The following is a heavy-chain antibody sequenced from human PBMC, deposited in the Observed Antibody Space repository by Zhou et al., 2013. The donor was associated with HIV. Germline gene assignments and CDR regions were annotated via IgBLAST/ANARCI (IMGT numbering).Heavy chain of an antibody. D-gene: IGHD3-9*01. CDR3: ARGSVYFEPKDSFDV. CDR1: GYTFTNYG. Sequence: QVQLVQSGAEVKKPGASVKVSCKASGYTFTNYGISWVRQAPGQGLEWMGWISADNGNTNYALKLQGRGTMTTDTSTSTAYMALRSLRSDDTAVYYCARGSVYFEPKDSFDVWGQGTNGHRLF. CDR2: ISADNGNT. V-gene: IGHV1-18*01. J-gene: IGHJ3*01.